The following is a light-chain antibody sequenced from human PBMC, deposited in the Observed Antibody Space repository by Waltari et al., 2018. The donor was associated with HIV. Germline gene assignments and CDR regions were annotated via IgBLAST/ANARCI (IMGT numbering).Light chain of an antibody. J-gene: IGLJ3*02. CDR2: LNSDGSH. CDR1: SGHSSYA. Sequence: LTQSPSASAPLGASVRLTCTLSSGHSSYAIAWHQQQPETGPRFLMKLNSDGSHNKGDGVPDRFSGSSSGAERYLTITSLQSDDEADYYCQTWGTGIQVFGGGTKLTVL. CDR3: QTWGTGIQV. V-gene: IGLV4-69*01.